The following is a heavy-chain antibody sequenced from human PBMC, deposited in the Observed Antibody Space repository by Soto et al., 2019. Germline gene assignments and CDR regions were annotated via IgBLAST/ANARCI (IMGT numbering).Heavy chain of an antibody. D-gene: IGHD6-19*01. Sequence: QVQLVQSGAEVKKPGASVKVSCKASGGTFSSYAISWVRQAPGQGLEWMGGIIPIFGTANYEQKFQGRVTIPAEESTSTAYMELSSLRSEDPAVYYCAWDDSSGPKHNIWGQGTMVTVSS. J-gene: IGHJ3*02. CDR3: AWDDSSGPKHNI. CDR1: GGTFSSYA. CDR2: IIPIFGTA. V-gene: IGHV1-69*01.